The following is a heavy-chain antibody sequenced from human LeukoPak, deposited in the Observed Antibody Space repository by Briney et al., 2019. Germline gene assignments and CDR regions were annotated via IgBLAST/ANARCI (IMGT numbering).Heavy chain of an antibody. J-gene: IGHJ4*02. CDR1: GGTFSSYA. V-gene: IGHV1-69*13. D-gene: IGHD5-12*01. Sequence: SVKVSCKASGGTFSSYAISWVRQAPGQGLEWMGGIIPIFGTANYAQKFQGRVTITADESTSTAYMELSSLRSEDTAVYYCARVAGATKTFDYWGQGTLVTVAS. CDR3: ARVAGATKTFDY. CDR2: IIPIFGTA.